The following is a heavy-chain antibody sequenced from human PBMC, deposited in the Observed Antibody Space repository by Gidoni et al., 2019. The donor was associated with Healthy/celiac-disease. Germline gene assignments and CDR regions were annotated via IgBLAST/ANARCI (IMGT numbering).Heavy chain of an antibody. V-gene: IGHV1-18*04. J-gene: IGHJ5*02. CDR2: ISAYNGNT. CDR3: ARVESTVVTNWFDP. CDR1: GYPFTSYG. D-gene: IGHD2-21*02. Sequence: QVPLVQSGAEVKKPGAAVKVACKASGYPFTSYGISWVRQAPGQGLEWMGWISAYNGNTNYAQKLQGRVTMTTDTSTSTAYMELRSLRSDDTAVYYCARVESTVVTNWFDPWGQGTLVTVSS.